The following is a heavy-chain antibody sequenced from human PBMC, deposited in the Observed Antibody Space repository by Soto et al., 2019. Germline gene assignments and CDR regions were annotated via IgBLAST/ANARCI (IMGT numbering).Heavy chain of an antibody. CDR1: GFTFSSYA. D-gene: IGHD3-10*01. V-gene: IGHV3-30-3*01. CDR2: ISYDGSNK. Sequence: GGSLRLSCAASGFTFSSYAMHWVRQAPGKGLEWVAVISYDGSNKYYADSVKGRFTISRDNSKNTLYLQMNSLRAEDTAVYYCARCPPGDYYYYYGMDVWGQGTTVTVSS. J-gene: IGHJ6*02. CDR3: ARCPPGDYYYYYGMDV.